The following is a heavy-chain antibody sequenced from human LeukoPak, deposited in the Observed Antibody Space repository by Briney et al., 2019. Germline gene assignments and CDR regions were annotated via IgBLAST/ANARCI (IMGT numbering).Heavy chain of an antibody. CDR1: GFTFSSYE. V-gene: IGHV3-48*03. J-gene: IGHJ6*04. D-gene: IGHD3-10*02. CDR3: AELGITMIGGV. CDR2: ISSSGSTI. Sequence: PGGSLRLSCAASGFTFSSYEMNWVRQAPGKGLEWVSYISSSGSTIYYADSVKGRFTISRDNAKNSLYLEMNSLRAEDTAVYYCAELGITMIGGVWGKGTTVTISS.